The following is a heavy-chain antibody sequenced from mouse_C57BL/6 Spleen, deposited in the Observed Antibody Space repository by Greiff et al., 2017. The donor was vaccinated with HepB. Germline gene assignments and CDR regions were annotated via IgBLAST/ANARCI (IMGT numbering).Heavy chain of an antibody. CDR2: INPSSGYT. CDR3: ARQLRLRQFAY. Sequence: QVQLKESGAELAKPGASVKLSCKASGYTFTSYWMHWVKQRPGQGLEWIGYINPSSGYTKYNQKFKDKATLTADKSSSTAYMQLSSLTYEDAAVYYGARQLRLRQFAYWGQGTLVTVSA. V-gene: IGHV1-7*01. CDR1: GYTFTSYW. J-gene: IGHJ3*01. D-gene: IGHD3-2*02.